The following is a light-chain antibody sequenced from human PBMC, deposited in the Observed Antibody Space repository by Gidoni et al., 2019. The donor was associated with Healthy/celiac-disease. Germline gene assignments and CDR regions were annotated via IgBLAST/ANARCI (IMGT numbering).Light chain of an antibody. CDR1: QSVSSY. Sequence: EIVLTQSPATLSLSPGERATLSCMASQSVSSYLAWYQQKPGQAPRLLIYDASNRATGIPARFSCSGSGTDFTLTISSLEPEDFAVYYCQQRSNWLTFXGXTKVEIK. V-gene: IGKV3-11*01. CDR2: DAS. CDR3: QQRSNWLT. J-gene: IGKJ4*01.